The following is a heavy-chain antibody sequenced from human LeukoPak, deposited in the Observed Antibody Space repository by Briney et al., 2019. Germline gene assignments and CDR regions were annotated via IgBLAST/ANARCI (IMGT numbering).Heavy chain of an antibody. V-gene: IGHV4-59*01. Sequence: SETLSLTCTVSGGSISSYYWSWIRQPPGKGLEWIGYIYYSGSTNYNPSLKSRATISVDTSKNQFSLKLSSVTAADTAVYYCARFTYYYGSGSNDAFDIWGQGTMVTVSS. D-gene: IGHD3-10*01. CDR2: IYYSGST. J-gene: IGHJ3*02. CDR3: ARFTYYYGSGSNDAFDI. CDR1: GGSISSYY.